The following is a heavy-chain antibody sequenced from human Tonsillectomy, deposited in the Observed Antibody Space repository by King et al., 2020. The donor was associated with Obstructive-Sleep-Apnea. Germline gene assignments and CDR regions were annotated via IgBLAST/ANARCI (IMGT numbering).Heavy chain of an antibody. V-gene: IGHV3-9*01. J-gene: IGHJ2*01. CDR2: ITWNSGAI. CDR1: GLTFDDYA. Sequence: VQLVESGGGLVQPGRSLRLSCVASGLTFDDYAMHWVRQAPGKGLEWVSGITWNSGAIAYADSVRGRFTISRDNAQNSLYLQMNSLRVEDTAFYYCAKTNIKGLRSVARSWYFDLWGRGTLVTVSS. D-gene: IGHD2-8*01. CDR3: AKTNIKGLRSVARSWYFDL.